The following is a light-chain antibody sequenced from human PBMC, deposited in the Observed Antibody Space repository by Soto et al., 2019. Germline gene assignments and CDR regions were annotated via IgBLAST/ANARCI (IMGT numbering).Light chain of an antibody. Sequence: IQLTQSPSSLSASVGDRVTITCRASQGISSYLAWYQQKPGKAPKLLIYAASTLQSGVPSRFSGSGSGTEFTLTISSMQHDDFATYYCHQYFNPSNFGGGTK. V-gene: IGKV1-9*01. CDR1: QGISSY. CDR2: AAS. CDR3: HQYFNPSN. J-gene: IGKJ4*01.